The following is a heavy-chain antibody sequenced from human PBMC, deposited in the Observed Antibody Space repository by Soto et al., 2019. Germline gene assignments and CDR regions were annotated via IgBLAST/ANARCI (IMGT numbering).Heavy chain of an antibody. Sequence: EVQLLESGGALVQPGGSLRLSCAASGFAFSTFPMNWVRQAPGKGLEWVSTISGGSDEKYYAASVKGRFTISIDNSKNTLYLQMNSRRAEDTAVYYCAKDPLEPWGGADFDFWGQGTLVTVSS. V-gene: IGHV3-23*01. D-gene: IGHD2-21*01. J-gene: IGHJ4*02. CDR3: AKDPLEPWGGADFDF. CDR2: ISGGSDEK. CDR1: GFAFSTFP.